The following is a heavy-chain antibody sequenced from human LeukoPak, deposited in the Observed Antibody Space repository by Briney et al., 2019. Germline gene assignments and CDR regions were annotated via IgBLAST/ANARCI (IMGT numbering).Heavy chain of an antibody. CDR3: ARARIDSSGWYRDY. CDR2: IYTSGST. Sequence: PSETLSLTCTVSGGSISSYYWSCIRQPARKGLEWIGRIYTSGSTNYNPSLKSRVTMSVDTSKNQFSLKLSSVTAADTAVYYCARARIDSSGWYRDYWGQGTLVTVSS. V-gene: IGHV4-4*07. J-gene: IGHJ4*02. CDR1: GGSISSYY. D-gene: IGHD6-19*01.